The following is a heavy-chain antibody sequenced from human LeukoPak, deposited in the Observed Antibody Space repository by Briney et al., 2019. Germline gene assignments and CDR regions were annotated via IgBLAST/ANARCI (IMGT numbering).Heavy chain of an antibody. CDR1: GYPVSSGYY. CDR2: VYHRGTT. Sequence: SETLSLTCTVSGYPVSSGYYWGWVRQAPVKGLEWIGSVYHRGTTDFHPSLKGRVAISLDTSNNQFSLDLNSVTAADTAVYFCARGREVGAPMAWGLGILVTVSP. J-gene: IGHJ5*02. CDR3: ARGREVGAPMA. V-gene: IGHV4-38-2*02. D-gene: IGHD1-26*01.